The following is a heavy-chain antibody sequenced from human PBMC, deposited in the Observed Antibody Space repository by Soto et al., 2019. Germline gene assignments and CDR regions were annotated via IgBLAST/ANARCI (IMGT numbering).Heavy chain of an antibody. V-gene: IGHV3-11*05. Sequence: QVQLVESGGGLVKPGGSLRLSCAASGFTFSDYYMSWFRPAPGQGLEWVSYISSSSSYTNYADSVKGRFTISRDNAKNSLDLQMNSLRAADTAVYYCARDADILTGSDAFDIWGQGTMVTVSS. CDR1: GFTFSDYY. J-gene: IGHJ3*02. D-gene: IGHD3-9*01. CDR3: ARDADILTGSDAFDI. CDR2: ISSSSSYT.